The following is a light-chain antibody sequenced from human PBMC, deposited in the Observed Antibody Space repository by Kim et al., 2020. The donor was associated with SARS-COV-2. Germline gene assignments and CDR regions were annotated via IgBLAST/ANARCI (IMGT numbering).Light chain of an antibody. CDR2: RAS. J-gene: IGKJ1*01. CDR3: QQHNTYWT. V-gene: IGKV1-5*03. Sequence: SASVGDRVTITCRASQNVNIWLAWYQQKPGKAPKLLIYRASSLNSGVPSRFSGNGSGTEFTLTISSLQPDDFATYYCQQHNTYWTFGQGTKVDIK. CDR1: QNVNIW.